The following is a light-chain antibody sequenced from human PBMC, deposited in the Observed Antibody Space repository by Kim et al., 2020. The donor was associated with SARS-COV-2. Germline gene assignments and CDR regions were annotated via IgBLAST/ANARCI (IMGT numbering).Light chain of an antibody. Sequence: LTQPPSVSKDLRQTATLTCTGNTNNVANEGAAWLQQHQGHPPKLLSYRNNNRPSGISERLSASRSGNTASLTITGLQPEDEADYYCSAWDSSLSAWVFGGGTQLTVL. CDR1: TNNVANEG. V-gene: IGLV10-54*01. CDR2: RNN. CDR3: SAWDSSLSAWV. J-gene: IGLJ3*02.